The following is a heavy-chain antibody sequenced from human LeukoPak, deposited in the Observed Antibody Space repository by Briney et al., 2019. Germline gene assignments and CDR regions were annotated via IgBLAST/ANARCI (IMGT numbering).Heavy chain of an antibody. J-gene: IGHJ4*02. CDR1: GFTFSSYA. CDR2: ISYDGSNK. D-gene: IGHD3-10*01. CDR3: ARDSPLFGAMVRGVDFDY. V-gene: IGHV3-30-3*01. Sequence: GGSLRLSCAASGFTFSSYAMHWVRQAPGRGLEWVAVISYDGSNKNYADSVKGRFTISRDNSKNTLYLQMNSLRAEDTAVYYCARDSPLFGAMVRGVDFDYWGQGTLVTVSS.